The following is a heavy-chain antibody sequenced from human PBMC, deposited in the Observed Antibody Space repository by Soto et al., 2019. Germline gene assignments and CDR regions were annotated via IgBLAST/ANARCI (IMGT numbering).Heavy chain of an antibody. D-gene: IGHD2-2*01. J-gene: IGHJ5*02. CDR2: IYYSGST. Sequence: WSRQPPGKGLEWIGYIYYSGSTNYNPSLKSRVTISVDTSKNQFSLKLSSVTAADTAVYYCARAPRYCSSTSCLGFDPWGQGTLVTVSS. V-gene: IGHV4-59*01. CDR3: ARAPRYCSSTSCLGFDP.